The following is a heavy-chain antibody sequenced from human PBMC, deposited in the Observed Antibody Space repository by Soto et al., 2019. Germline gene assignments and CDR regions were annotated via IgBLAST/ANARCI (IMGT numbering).Heavy chain of an antibody. V-gene: IGHV4-61*01. Sequence: PSETLSLTCTVSGGSVSSGSYYWSWIRQPPGKGLEWIGYIYYSGSTNYNPSLKGRVTISVDTSKNQFSLKLSSVTAADTAVYYCARERLGHYYYYYYGMDVWGQGTTVTVSS. D-gene: IGHD3-16*01. CDR3: ARERLGHYYYYYYGMDV. J-gene: IGHJ6*02. CDR1: GGSVSSGSYY. CDR2: IYYSGST.